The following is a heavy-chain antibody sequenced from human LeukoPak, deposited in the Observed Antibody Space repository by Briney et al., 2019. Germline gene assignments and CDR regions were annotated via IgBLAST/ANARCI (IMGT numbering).Heavy chain of an antibody. J-gene: IGHJ4*02. D-gene: IGHD3-16*01. CDR3: ARDETRGWGYYFDY. Sequence: GGSLRLSCAASGFTFSSYAMHWVRQAPGKGLEWVAVISYDGSNKYYADSVKGRFTISRDNSKNTLYLQMNSLRAEDTAVYYCARDETRGWGYYFDYWGQGTLVTVSS. CDR2: ISYDGSNK. CDR1: GFTFSSYA. V-gene: IGHV3-30-3*01.